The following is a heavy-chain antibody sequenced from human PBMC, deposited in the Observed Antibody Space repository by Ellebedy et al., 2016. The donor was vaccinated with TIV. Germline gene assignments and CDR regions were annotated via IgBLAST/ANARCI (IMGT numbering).Heavy chain of an antibody. V-gene: IGHV1-58*01. J-gene: IGHJ3*02. CDR2: IVVGSGNT. Sequence: AASVKVSCKASGFTFTSSAVQWVRQARGQRLEWIGWIVVGSGNTNYAQKFQERVTITRDMSTSTAYMELRSLRSDDTAVYYCARRYDSRAFDIWGQGTMVTVSS. CDR3: ARRYDSRAFDI. CDR1: GFTFTSSA. D-gene: IGHD3-22*01.